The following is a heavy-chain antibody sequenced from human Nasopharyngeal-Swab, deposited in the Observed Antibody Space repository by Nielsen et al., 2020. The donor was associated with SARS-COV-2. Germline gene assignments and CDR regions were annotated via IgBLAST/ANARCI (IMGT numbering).Heavy chain of an antibody. V-gene: IGHV4-59*12. Sequence: SETLSLTCTVSGGSISNYCWSWIRQPPGKGLEWIGYIYYSGSTYYNPSLKSRVTISVDTSKNQFSLKLSSVTAADTAVYYCARAQSITMIIGAFDIWGQGTMVTVSS. CDR2: IYYSGST. J-gene: IGHJ3*02. CDR3: ARAQSITMIIGAFDI. CDR1: GGSISNYC. D-gene: IGHD3-22*01.